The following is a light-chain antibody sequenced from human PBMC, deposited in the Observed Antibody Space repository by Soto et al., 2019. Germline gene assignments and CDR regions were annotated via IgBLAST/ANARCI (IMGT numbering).Light chain of an antibody. CDR1: QSVSRN. Sequence: EIVMTQSPATLSVSPGDRATLSCRASQSVSRNLAWYQQKPGLAPRLLIYDASTRATDIPARFSGSGSGTEFTLTISSLQSEDFAVYYCQQYNDWSPVTFGQGTKVEVE. CDR2: DAS. CDR3: QQYNDWSPVT. J-gene: IGKJ1*01. V-gene: IGKV3-15*01.